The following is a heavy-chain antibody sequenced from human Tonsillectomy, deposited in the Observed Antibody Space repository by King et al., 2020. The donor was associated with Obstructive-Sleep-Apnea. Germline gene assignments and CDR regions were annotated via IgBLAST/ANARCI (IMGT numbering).Heavy chain of an antibody. J-gene: IGHJ4*02. CDR1: GFTFSSYS. CDR3: ARSDTVRGVIRAYYFDY. V-gene: IGHV3-48*04. D-gene: IGHD3-10*01. Sequence: VQLVESGGGLVQPGGSLRLSCAASGFTFSSYSMNWVRQAPGKGLEWGSYISSSSSTIYYADSVKGRFTISRDNAKNALYLKMNSLRAEDTAVYYCARSDTVRGVIRAYYFDYWGQGTLVTVSS. CDR2: ISSSSSTI.